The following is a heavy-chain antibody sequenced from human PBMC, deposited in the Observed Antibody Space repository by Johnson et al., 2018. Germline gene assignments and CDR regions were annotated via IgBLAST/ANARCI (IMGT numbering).Heavy chain of an antibody. CDR1: EFTFSSYA. J-gene: IGHJ4*02. Sequence: VQLVESGGGLVQPGGSLRLSCAASEFTFSSYAMTWVRQAPGKGLEWVSGISGSGGSTYYADSVKGRLTISRDNSKNTLFLQMNSRRAEDTAVYYCAKDVTYYYESSGYYDLDSWGQGTLVTVSS. CDR2: ISGSGGST. D-gene: IGHD3-22*01. CDR3: AKDVTYYYESSGYYDLDS. V-gene: IGHV3-23*04.